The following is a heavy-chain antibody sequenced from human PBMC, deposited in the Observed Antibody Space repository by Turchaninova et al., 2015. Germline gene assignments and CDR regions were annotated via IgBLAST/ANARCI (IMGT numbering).Heavy chain of an antibody. CDR2: MYQGGST. J-gene: IGHJ3*02. Sequence: QLQLQESGSGLVKPSQTLSLTCAVSGGYISRGGYSWSWIRLPPGKGLAGLGYMYQGGSTYYNPSLKSRVTISGDRSKNQFSLEVSSVTAADTAIYDCARKTTDDDSFDIWGQGTLVTVSS. V-gene: IGHV4-30-2*01. D-gene: IGHD4-17*01. CDR3: ARKTTDDDSFDI. CDR1: GGYISRGGYS.